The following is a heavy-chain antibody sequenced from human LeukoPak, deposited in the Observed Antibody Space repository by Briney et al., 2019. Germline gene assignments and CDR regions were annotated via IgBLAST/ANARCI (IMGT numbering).Heavy chain of an antibody. V-gene: IGHV4-39*07. CDR2: IYYSGST. CDR1: GGSISSSSYY. Sequence: SETLSLTCTVSGGSISSSSYYWGWIRQPPGKGLEWIGSIYYSGSTYYNPSLKSRVTISVDTSKNQFSLKLSSVTAADTVVYYCARRPRPGGYDYDYFDYWGQGTLVTVSS. D-gene: IGHD5-12*01. J-gene: IGHJ4*02. CDR3: ARRPRPGGYDYDYFDY.